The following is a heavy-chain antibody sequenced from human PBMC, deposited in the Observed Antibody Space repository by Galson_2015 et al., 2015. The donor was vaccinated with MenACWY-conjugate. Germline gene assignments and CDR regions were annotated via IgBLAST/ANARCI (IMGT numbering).Heavy chain of an antibody. CDR1: GFTFSSYG. CDR3: AKEGIVGAKGSGWFDP. V-gene: IGHV3-30*02. Sequence: SLRLSCAASGFTFSSYGMHWVRQAPGKGLEWVAFIRYDGSNKYYADSVKGRFTISRDNSKNTLYLQMNSLRAEDTAVYYCAKEGIVGAKGSGWFDPWGQGTLVTVSS. CDR2: IRYDGSNK. J-gene: IGHJ5*02. D-gene: IGHD1-26*01.